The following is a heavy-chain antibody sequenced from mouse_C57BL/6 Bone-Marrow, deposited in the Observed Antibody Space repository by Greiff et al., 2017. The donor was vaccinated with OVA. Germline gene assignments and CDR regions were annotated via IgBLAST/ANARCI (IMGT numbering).Heavy chain of an antibody. V-gene: IGHV1-76*01. CDR2: IYPGSGNT. Sequence: VKLMESGAELVRPGASVKLSCKASGYTFTDYYINWVKQRPGQGLEWIARIYPGSGNTYYNEKFKGKATLTAEKSSSTAYMQLSSLTSEDSAVYFCARQGYSNYVYYFDYWGQGTTLTVSS. D-gene: IGHD2-5*01. J-gene: IGHJ2*01. CDR1: GYTFTDYY. CDR3: ARQGYSNYVYYFDY.